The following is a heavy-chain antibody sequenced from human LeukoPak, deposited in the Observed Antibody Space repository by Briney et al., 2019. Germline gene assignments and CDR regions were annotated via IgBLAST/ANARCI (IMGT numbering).Heavy chain of an antibody. V-gene: IGHV4-59*01. Sequence: PSQTLSLTYTVSGGSISSYFWSWIQQPPGKELNWIAYIYYSGTTSYRPSFKSRVTISVDTSKQQFSLKLRSVTAADTAVYYCARDLTLLGYFDYWGQGTLVTVSS. D-gene: IGHD7-27*01. J-gene: IGHJ4*02. CDR1: GGSISSYF. CDR2: IYYSGTT. CDR3: ARDLTLLGYFDY.